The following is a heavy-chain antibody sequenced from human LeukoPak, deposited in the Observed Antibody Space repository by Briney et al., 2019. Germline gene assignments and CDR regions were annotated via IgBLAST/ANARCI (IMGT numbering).Heavy chain of an antibody. CDR1: GGTFSSYA. V-gene: IGHV1-69*13. CDR3: ARAQSSIWPPAPIDY. CDR2: IIPIFGTA. J-gene: IGHJ4*02. D-gene: IGHD6-13*01. Sequence: ASVKVSCKASGGTFSSYAISWVRQAPGQGLEWMGGIIPIFGTASYAQKFQGRVTITADESTSTAYMELSSLRSEDTAVYYCARAQSSIWPPAPIDYWGQGTLVTVSS.